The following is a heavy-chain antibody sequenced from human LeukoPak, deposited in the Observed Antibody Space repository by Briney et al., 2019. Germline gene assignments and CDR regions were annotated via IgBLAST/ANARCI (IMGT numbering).Heavy chain of an antibody. CDR3: AKLPGFSSSSFDY. Sequence: GGSLRLSCAASGFTFSSYGMHWVRLAPGKGLEWVAVISYDGSNKYYADSVKGRFTISRDNSKNTLYLQMNSLRAEDTAVYYCAKLPGFSSSSFDYWGQGTLVTVSS. CDR1: GFTFSSYG. D-gene: IGHD6-6*01. CDR2: ISYDGSNK. J-gene: IGHJ4*02. V-gene: IGHV3-30*18.